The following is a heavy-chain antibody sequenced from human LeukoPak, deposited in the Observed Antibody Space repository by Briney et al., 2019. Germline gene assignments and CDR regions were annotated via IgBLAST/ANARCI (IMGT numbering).Heavy chain of an antibody. CDR1: GFSMSVYW. CDR3: ARDWGAYYHFFDY. CDR2: IKQDGSER. D-gene: IGHD3-22*01. J-gene: IGHJ4*02. Sequence: GGSQRLSCEASGFSMSVYWMSWVRQAPGKGLEWVGNIKQDGSERNYVDSEKGRFTISRDNAKKSLYLQMNSLRAEDTAVYYCARDWGAYYHFFDYWGQGTLVTVSS. V-gene: IGHV3-7*01.